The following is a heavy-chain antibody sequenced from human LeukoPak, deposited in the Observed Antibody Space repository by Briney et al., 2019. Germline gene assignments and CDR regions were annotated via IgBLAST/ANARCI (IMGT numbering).Heavy chain of an antibody. CDR1: GFTFSTSA. D-gene: IGHD5-12*01. CDR2: ISGRTGST. CDR3: AKCGNSGCHLIDY. V-gene: IGHV3-23*01. J-gene: IGHJ4*02. Sequence: GGSLRLSCAASGFTFSTSAMSWVRQAPGKGLEWVSAISGRTGSTYYSDSVKGRFTISRDNSKSTLYLQMDSLRAEDTAVYYCAKCGNSGCHLIDYWGQGTLVTVSS.